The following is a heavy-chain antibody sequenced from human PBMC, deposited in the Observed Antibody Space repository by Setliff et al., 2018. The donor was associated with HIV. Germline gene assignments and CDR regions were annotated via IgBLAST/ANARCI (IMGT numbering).Heavy chain of an antibody. J-gene: IGHJ6*03. CDR3: ARTSAGARGFGLTYFYYMDV. V-gene: IGHV1-69*06. Sequence: GASVKVSCKASGGTFSSYAISWVRQAPGQGLEWMGGIIPIFGTANYAQKFQDRVTITADKSTDTAYMELSRLRFEDTAVYYCARTSAGARGFGLTYFYYMDVWGQGTTVTVSS. CDR1: GGTFSSYA. D-gene: IGHD6-19*01. CDR2: IIPIFGTA.